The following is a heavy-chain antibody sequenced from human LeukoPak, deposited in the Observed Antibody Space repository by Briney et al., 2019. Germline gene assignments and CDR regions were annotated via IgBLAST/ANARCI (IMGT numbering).Heavy chain of an antibody. CDR1: GFTFSRHW. D-gene: IGHD2-15*01. V-gene: IGHV3-7*01. J-gene: IGHJ4*02. CDR3: ARDKEGGSNDH. CDR2: IKGDGREK. Sequence: PGGSLRLSCAASGFTFSRHWMSWVRQAPGKGLEWVANIKGDGREKKYVDSLKDRFTISRDNTKNSVYLQMSGLRVDDTAIYYCARDKEGGSNDHWGQGTLVTVSS.